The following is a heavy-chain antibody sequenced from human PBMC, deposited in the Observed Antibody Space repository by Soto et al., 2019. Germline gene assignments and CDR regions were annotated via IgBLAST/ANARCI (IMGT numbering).Heavy chain of an antibody. CDR1: GFSFSSYG. CDR3: ARHPERIAQIGWFDP. V-gene: IGHV3-48*01. CDR2: ISSSSSTI. J-gene: IGHJ5*02. D-gene: IGHD6-13*01. Sequence: PGGSLRLSCRTSGFSFSSYGMHWVRQAPGKGLEWVSYISSSSSTIYYADSVKGRFTISRDNAKNSLYLQMNSLRAEDTAVYYCARHPERIAQIGWFDPWGQGTLVTVSS.